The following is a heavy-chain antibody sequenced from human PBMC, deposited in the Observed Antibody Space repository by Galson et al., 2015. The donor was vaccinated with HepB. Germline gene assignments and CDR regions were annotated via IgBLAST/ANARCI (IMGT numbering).Heavy chain of an antibody. CDR3: AGEVPTTGYLDS. CDR1: GGTFSSYA. J-gene: IGHJ4*02. D-gene: IGHD1-1*01. V-gene: IGHV1-69*05. Sequence: SVKVSCKASGGTFSSYAISWVRQAPGQGLEWMGGIIPIFGTANYAQKFQGRVTMTRDTSTSTVYMELSSLRSEDTAMYYCAGEVPTTGYLDSWGQGTLVTVSS. CDR2: IIPIFGTA.